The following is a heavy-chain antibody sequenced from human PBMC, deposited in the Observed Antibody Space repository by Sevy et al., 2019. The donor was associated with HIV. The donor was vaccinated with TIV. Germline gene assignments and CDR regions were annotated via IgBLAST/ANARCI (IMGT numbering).Heavy chain of an antibody. CDR3: ARDRMRDGHDFWSGYYTGRIAAPSGYGMDV. CDR2: IYYSGST. D-gene: IGHD3-3*01. CDR1: GGSISSYY. J-gene: IGHJ6*02. Sequence: HSETLSLTCTVSGGSISSYYWSWIRQPPGKGLEWIGYIYYSGSTNYNPSLKSRVTISVDTSKNQFSLKLSSVTAADTAVYYCARDRMRDGHDFWSGYYTGRIAAPSGYGMDVWGQGTTVTVSS. V-gene: IGHV4-59*01.